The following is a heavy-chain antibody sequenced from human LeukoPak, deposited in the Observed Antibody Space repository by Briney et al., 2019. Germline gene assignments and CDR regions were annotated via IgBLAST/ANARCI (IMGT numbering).Heavy chain of an antibody. CDR3: ARVEPFSFLTGYYPGGCYYGMDV. CDR2: MNPNSGNT. CDR1: GYTFTSYD. J-gene: IGHJ6*02. V-gene: IGHV1-8*01. Sequence: GASVKVSCKASGYTFTSYDINWVRQPTGQGREGMGWMNPNSGNTGYAQKFQGRGTMTRNTSISTAYMELSSLRSEDTAVYYCARVEPFSFLTGYYPGGCYYGMDVWGQGTTVTVSS. D-gene: IGHD3-9*01.